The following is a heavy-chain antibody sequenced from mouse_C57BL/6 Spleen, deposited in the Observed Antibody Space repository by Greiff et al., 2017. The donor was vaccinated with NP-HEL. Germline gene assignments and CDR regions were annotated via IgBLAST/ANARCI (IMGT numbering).Heavy chain of an antibody. CDR1: GFSLSTSGMG. D-gene: IGHD1-1*01. CDR3: ARRGGYGSRRDWYFDV. CDR2: IYWGDDK. Sequence: QVTLKVSGPGILQSSQTLSLTCSFSGFSLSTSGMGVSWIRQPSGKGLEWLAHIYWGDDKRYNPSLKSRTKISKDTSRNQVFLKITSLDTADTATYYCARRGGYGSRRDWYFDVWGTGTTVTVSS. V-gene: IGHV8-12*01. J-gene: IGHJ1*03.